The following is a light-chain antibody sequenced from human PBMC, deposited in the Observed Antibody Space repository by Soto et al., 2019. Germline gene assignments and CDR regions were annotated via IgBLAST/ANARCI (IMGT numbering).Light chain of an antibody. V-gene: IGKV4-1*01. CDR1: QSLLHTSNSKNY. CDR3: QQYYATPYS. Sequence: DIVMTQSPDSLAVSLGERATINCESSQSLLHTSNSKNYLSWYQLKPGQPPKLLISWASTLESGVPDRFSGSGSGTYFTLTISTLQAEDVAVYFCQQYYATPYSFGQGTKLEIK. CDR2: WAS. J-gene: IGKJ2*03.